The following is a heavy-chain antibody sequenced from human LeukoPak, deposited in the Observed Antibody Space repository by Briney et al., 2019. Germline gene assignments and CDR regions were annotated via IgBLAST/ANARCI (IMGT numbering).Heavy chain of an antibody. V-gene: IGHV4-30-2*01. CDR3: ARWSIAVAGTIDP. CDR2: IYHSGST. D-gene: IGHD6-19*01. J-gene: IGHJ5*02. Sequence: SQTLSLTCAVSGGSISSGGYSWSWIRQPPGKGLEWIGYIYHSGSTYYNPSLKSRVTISVDRSKNQFSLKLSSVTAADTAVYYCARWSIAVAGTIDPWGQGTLVTVSS. CDR1: GGSISSGGYS.